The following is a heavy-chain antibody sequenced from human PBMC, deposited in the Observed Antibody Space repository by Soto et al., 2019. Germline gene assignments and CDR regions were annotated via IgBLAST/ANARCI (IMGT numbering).Heavy chain of an antibody. Sequence: QIQLVQSGAEVTKPGASVKVSCKASGYTFINYGVSWVRQAPGQGREWVGWISVYSGDVNYAQKVQGRVTMTTDTSTSTAFMELSSLRSDDTAVYYCARAQPVCRSLSCYHLGGDFWGQGTLVTVSS. V-gene: IGHV1-18*01. CDR2: ISVYSGDV. CDR3: ARAQPVCRSLSCYHLGGDF. D-gene: IGHD2-2*01. J-gene: IGHJ4*02. CDR1: GYTFINYG.